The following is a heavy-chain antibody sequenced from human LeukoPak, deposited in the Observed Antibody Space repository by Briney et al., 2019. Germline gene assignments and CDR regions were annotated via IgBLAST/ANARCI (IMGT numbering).Heavy chain of an antibody. J-gene: IGHJ4*02. Sequence: SGTLSLTCAVSGGSISSSNWWSWVRQPPGKGLEWIGEIYHSGSTNYNPSLKSRVTISVDTSKNQFSLKLSSVTAADTAVYYCARGYYDFWSGYYLDDYWGQGTLVTVSS. CDR3: ARGYYDFWSGYYLDDY. CDR1: GGSISSSNW. CDR2: IYHSGST. D-gene: IGHD3-3*01. V-gene: IGHV4-4*02.